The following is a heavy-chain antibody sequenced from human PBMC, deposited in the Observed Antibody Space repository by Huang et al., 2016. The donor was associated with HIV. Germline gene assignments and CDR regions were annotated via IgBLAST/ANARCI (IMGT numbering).Heavy chain of an antibody. CDR3: ARSGYTYGFDY. Sequence: QLLLQESGSGLVKPSQTLSLTCAVSGGSISSGGYSWSWIRQPPGKGLEWIGYIYYSGSPYYNPSLKSRVTFSVDRSKNQFSLKLSSVTAADTVVYFCARSGYTYGFDYWGQGTLVSVSS. V-gene: IGHV4-30-2*01. CDR2: IYYSGSP. J-gene: IGHJ4*02. D-gene: IGHD5-18*01. CDR1: GGSISSGGYS.